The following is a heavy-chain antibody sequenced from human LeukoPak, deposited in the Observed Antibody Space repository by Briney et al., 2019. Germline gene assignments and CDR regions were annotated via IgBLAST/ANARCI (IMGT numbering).Heavy chain of an antibody. CDR3: TTDYYGSGSYPDAFDI. CDR1: GFTFSSYA. CDR2: ISGSGGST. D-gene: IGHD3-10*01. J-gene: IGHJ3*02. Sequence: HSGGSLRLSCAASGFTFSSYAMSWVRQAPGKGLEWVSGISGSGGSTYYAESVKGRFTISRDNSKNTLYLQMNSLKTEDTAVYYCTTDYYGSGSYPDAFDIWGRGTMVTVSS. V-gene: IGHV3-23*01.